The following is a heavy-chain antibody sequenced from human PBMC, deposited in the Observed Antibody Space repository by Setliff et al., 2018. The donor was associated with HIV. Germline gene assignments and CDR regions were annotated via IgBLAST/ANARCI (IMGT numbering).Heavy chain of an antibody. CDR1: GYTFSNYG. V-gene: IGHV1-18*01. D-gene: IGHD1-26*01. J-gene: IGHJ2*01. CDR2: ITSYNGNT. Sequence: ASVKVSCKASGYTFSNYGITWVRQAPGQGLEWMGWITSYNGNTNYAKKFKGRVTMTTDTSTSIAYMELKSLRSEDTAVYYCARDHHSGRGSNFPWYSDLWGRGTLVTVSA. CDR3: ARDHHSGRGSNFPWYSDL.